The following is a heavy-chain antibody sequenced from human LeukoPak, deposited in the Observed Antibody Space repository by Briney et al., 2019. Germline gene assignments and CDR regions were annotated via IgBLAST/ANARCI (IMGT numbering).Heavy chain of an antibody. CDR2: ISTNGGSK. Sequence: GGSLRLSCAASGSTFSSYVMHWVRQAPGKGLEYVTGISTNGGSKYYANSVKGRFTISRDNSKNTLYVQMGSLRTEDMAVCYCARGPPYSRSYLIPNWFDPWGQGTLVIVSS. D-gene: IGHD1-26*01. CDR3: ARGPPYSRSYLIPNWFDP. J-gene: IGHJ5*02. V-gene: IGHV3-64*01. CDR1: GSTFSSYV.